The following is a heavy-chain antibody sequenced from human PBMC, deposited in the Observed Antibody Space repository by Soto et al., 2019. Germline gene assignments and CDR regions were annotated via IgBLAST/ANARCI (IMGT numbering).Heavy chain of an antibody. CDR2: INHSGTT. D-gene: IGHD3-3*01. V-gene: IGHV4-34*01. Sequence: SETLSLTCAVYGGSFSGYSWTWLRQPPGKGLEWIGEINHSGTTDYNPALKSRVTMSADTSKNQFSLRMTSVNAADTAVYYCARARFDFWSNIYYGLDVWGQGTTVTVSS. CDR1: GGSFSGYS. J-gene: IGHJ6*02. CDR3: ARARFDFWSNIYYGLDV.